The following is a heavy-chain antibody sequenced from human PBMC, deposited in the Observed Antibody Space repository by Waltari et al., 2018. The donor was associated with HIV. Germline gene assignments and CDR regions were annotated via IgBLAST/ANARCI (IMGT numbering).Heavy chain of an antibody. CDR2: ISYDTTNI. Sequence: QVQLVESGGGVVQPGGSLRLYCAASGIAFFTSYGMHWVRQAPGKGLEWVATISYDTTNIYYVESVRGRFTISRDNSKNTVYLQMNSLRGEDTAVYYCAKDRRQGFYYDSSGERPFDYWGQGTLVTVSS. D-gene: IGHD3-22*01. J-gene: IGHJ4*02. CDR3: AKDRRQGFYYDSSGERPFDY. CDR1: GIAFFTSYG. V-gene: IGHV3-30*18.